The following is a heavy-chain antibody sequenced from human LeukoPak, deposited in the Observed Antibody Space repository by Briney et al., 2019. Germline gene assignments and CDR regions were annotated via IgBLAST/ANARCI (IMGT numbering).Heavy chain of an antibody. CDR3: AKDVATVTTSGDY. J-gene: IGHJ4*02. CDR2: IRYDGSDK. CDR1: GFTFGSYG. Sequence: GGSLRLSCAASGFTFGSYGLHWVRQAPGKGLEWVAFIRYDGSDKYYADSVKGRFTISRDNCKNTLYLQMNCLTAEDTAVYYCAKDVATVTTSGDYWGQGTLVTVSS. D-gene: IGHD4-17*01. V-gene: IGHV3-30*02.